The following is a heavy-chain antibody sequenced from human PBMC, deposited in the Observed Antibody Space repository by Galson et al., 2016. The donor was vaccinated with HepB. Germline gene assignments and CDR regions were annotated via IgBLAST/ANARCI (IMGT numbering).Heavy chain of an antibody. CDR2: ITWDGGAT. CDR1: GFTFSDYT. J-gene: IGHJ4*02. V-gene: IGHV3-43*01. Sequence: FLRLSCAASGFTFSDYTMHWVRQAPGKALEWVSLITWDGGATHYADSVKGRFTVSRDNSRYSLYLHMNSLTTEDNALYYCAKDPGIAVAGTVTYFDSWGQGALVTVSP. CDR3: AKDPGIAVAGTVTYFDS. D-gene: IGHD6-13*01.